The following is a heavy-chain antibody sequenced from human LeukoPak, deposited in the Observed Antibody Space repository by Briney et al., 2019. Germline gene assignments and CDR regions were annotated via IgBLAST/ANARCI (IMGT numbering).Heavy chain of an antibody. Sequence: PGGSLRLSCAASGFTFSGYWMSWVRQAPGKGLEWVANINQDGNQKYYVGSVKGRFTISRDNAENSLYLQMNSLRAEDTAIYYCAKDHLPLYGDCFDYWGQGTLVTVSS. D-gene: IGHD3-16*01. J-gene: IGHJ4*02. CDR3: AKDHLPLYGDCFDY. CDR1: GFTFSGYW. V-gene: IGHV3-7*01. CDR2: INQDGNQK.